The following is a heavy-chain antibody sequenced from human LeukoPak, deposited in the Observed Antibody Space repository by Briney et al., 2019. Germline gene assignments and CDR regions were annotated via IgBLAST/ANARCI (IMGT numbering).Heavy chain of an antibody. J-gene: IGHJ4*02. CDR1: GFTVSNAW. CDR2: CKSKTDGGTT. V-gene: IGHV3-15*01. CDR3: THISPAGHFDY. Sequence: GGSLRLSCAASGFTVSNAWMSWVRQAPGKGLEWVGRCKSKTDGGTTDYAAPVKGRFTISRDDSKNTLYLQMNSLKTEDTAVYYCTHISPAGHFDYWGQGTLVTVSS. D-gene: IGHD2-21*01.